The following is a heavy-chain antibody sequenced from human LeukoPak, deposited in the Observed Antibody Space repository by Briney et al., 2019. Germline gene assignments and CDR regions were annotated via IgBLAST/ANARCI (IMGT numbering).Heavy chain of an antibody. D-gene: IGHD3-22*01. J-gene: IGHJ4*02. V-gene: IGHV4-39*07. CDR2: IYYSGST. CDR1: GVSISSSSYY. CDR3: ARFCITMIVVVIDY. Sequence: PSETLSLTCTVSGVSISSSSYYWGWIRQPPGKGLEWIGSIYYSGSTYYNPSLKSRVTISVDTSKNQFSLKLSSVTAADTAVYYCARFCITMIVVVIDYWGQGTLVTVSS.